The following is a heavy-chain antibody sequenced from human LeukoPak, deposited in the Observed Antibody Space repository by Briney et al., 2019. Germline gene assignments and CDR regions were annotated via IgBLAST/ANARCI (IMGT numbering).Heavy chain of an antibody. J-gene: IGHJ5*02. CDR2: IYSGGST. Sequence: GGSLRLSCAASGSTVSSNYMSWVRQAPGKGLEWVLVIYSGGSTYYADSVKGRFTISRDNSKNTLYLQMNSLRAEDTAVYYCARIRVPAAMEWFDPWGQGTLVTVSS. D-gene: IGHD2-2*01. CDR1: GSTVSSNY. CDR3: ARIRVPAAMEWFDP. V-gene: IGHV3-66*01.